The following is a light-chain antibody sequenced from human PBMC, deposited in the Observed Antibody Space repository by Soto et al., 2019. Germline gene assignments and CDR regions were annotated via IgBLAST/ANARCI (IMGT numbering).Light chain of an antibody. J-gene: IGKJ4*01. CDR2: GTS. V-gene: IGKV3-20*01. CDR3: QQYSSSPLN. CDR1: QSVRSSH. Sequence: EIVLTQSPGTLSLSPGDRATLSCRASQSVRSSHLAWYQQMPGQAPRLLIYGTSNRATGIPDRFSGSGSGTDFTLTISRLEPEDFAVYYCQQYSSSPLNFGGGTKVDIK.